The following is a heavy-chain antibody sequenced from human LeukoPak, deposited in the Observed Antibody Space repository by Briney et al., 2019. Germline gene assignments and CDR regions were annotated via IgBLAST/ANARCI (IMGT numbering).Heavy chain of an antibody. Sequence: ASVKVSCKASGYTFTSYGISWVRQAPGQGLEWMGWISAYNGNTNYAQKLQGRVIMTTDTSTSTAYMELRSLRSDDTAVYYCGRAADSGSYYNSGFDYWGQGTLVTVSS. CDR2: ISAYNGNT. CDR3: GRAADSGSYYNSGFDY. CDR1: GYTFTSYG. V-gene: IGHV1-18*01. J-gene: IGHJ4*02. D-gene: IGHD3-10*01.